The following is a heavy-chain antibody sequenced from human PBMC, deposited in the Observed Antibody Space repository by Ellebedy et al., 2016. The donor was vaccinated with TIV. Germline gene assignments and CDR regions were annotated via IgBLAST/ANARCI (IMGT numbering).Heavy chain of an antibody. J-gene: IGHJ4*02. D-gene: IGHD6-19*01. V-gene: IGHV4-61*01. CDR1: GGSISSSRHY. CDR2: IYYSGST. Sequence: MPSETLSLTCNVSGGSISSSRHYWSWIRQPPGKGLEWIGYIYYSGSTNYNPSLKSRVTISLHPSKNQFSLNLSSVTAADTAVYYCARAIPVAGRAGWAPFDYWGQGTLVTVSS. CDR3: ARAIPVAGRAGWAPFDY.